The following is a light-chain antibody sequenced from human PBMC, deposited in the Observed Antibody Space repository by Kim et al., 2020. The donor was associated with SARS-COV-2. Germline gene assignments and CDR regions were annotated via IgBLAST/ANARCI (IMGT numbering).Light chain of an antibody. V-gene: IGLV2-18*02. CDR3: CSSTSTSTYI. Sequence: GQSIASPRPGARLDFGIYNRVSWYRQSPGTAPKLIIFDVSNRPSGVPDRFSGSKSGNTASLTISGLQAEDEADYYCCSSTSTSTYIFGTGTKVTVL. CDR2: DVS. CDR1: RLDFGIYNR. J-gene: IGLJ1*01.